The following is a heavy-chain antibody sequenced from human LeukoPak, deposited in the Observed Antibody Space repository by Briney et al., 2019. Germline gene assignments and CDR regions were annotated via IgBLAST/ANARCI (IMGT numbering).Heavy chain of an antibody. Sequence: SETLSLTCAVYGGSFSGYYWSWIRQPPGKGLEWIGEINHSGSTNYNPSLKSRVTISVDTSKNQFSLKLSSVTAADAAVYYCARGPGQLTSECFDSWGQGILVTVSS. D-gene: IGHD6-13*01. CDR3: ARGPGQLTSECFDS. V-gene: IGHV4-34*01. J-gene: IGHJ5*01. CDR1: GGSFSGYY. CDR2: INHSGST.